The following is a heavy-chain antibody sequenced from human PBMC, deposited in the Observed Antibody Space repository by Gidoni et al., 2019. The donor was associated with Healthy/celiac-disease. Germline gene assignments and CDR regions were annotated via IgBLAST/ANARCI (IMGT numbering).Heavy chain of an antibody. Sequence: RQAPGKGLEWVSVIYSGGSTYYADSVKGRFTISRDNSKNTLYLQMNSLRAEDTAVYYCARVYDSSGYVQYYFDYWGQGTLVTVSS. J-gene: IGHJ4*02. V-gene: IGHV3-66*02. CDR3: ARVYDSSGYVQYYFDY. D-gene: IGHD3-22*01. CDR2: IYSGGST.